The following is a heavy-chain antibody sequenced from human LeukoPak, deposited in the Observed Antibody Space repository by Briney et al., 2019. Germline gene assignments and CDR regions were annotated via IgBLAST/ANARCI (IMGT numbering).Heavy chain of an antibody. V-gene: IGHV3-49*04. Sequence: PGWSLRLSCTPSGFIFGDHAMTWVRQAPGKGLEWVGFIRSKAYRGTTEYAASVKGRFTTSRDDSKSVVYLQMNSLKSEDTAVYYCSRGPIQLWVHNGVDVWGQGTTVTVSS. J-gene: IGHJ6*02. CDR2: IRSKAYRGTT. D-gene: IGHD5-18*01. CDR3: SRGPIQLWVHNGVDV. CDR1: GFIFGDHA.